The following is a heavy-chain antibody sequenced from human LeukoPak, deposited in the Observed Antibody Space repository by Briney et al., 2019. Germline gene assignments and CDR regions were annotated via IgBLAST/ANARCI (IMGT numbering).Heavy chain of an antibody. J-gene: IGHJ3*02. Sequence: ASVKVSCKASGHTFTNYYIHWVRQAPGQGLEWMGIINPSGSSTSYAQKFQGRVTMTRGTSTSTVYMELSSLRSEDTAVYYCAGGTTNTKGAFDMWGQGTMVTVSS. D-gene: IGHD2-8*01. V-gene: IGHV1-46*01. CDR1: GHTFTNYY. CDR2: INPSGSST. CDR3: AGGTTNTKGAFDM.